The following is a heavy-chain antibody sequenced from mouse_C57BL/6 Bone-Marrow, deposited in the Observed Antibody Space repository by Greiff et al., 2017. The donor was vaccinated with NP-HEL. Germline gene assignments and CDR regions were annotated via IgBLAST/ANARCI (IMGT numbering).Heavy chain of an antibody. CDR3: AREGFAY. CDR2: IDPSDSET. Sequence: QVQLQQPGAELVRPGSSVKLSCKASGYTFTSYWMHWVKQRPIQGLEWIGNIDPSDSETHYNQNFKDKATLTVDKSSSTAYLQLSSLTSEDAAVYYGAREGFAYWGPGTLVTVSA. V-gene: IGHV1-52*01. J-gene: IGHJ3*01. CDR1: GYTFTSYW.